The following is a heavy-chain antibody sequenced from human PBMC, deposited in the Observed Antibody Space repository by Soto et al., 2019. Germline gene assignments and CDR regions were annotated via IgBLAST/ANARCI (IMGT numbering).Heavy chain of an antibody. D-gene: IGHD2-15*01. Sequence: GESLKISSKHSGCNFPNFGIAWGRLMPGQGLEWMGTIYPDDSDTRYSPSFQGQVTISADNSIQTAYLQGGSLKASDMALYYCARGTSRSPRGGLGVWRQGTPV. CDR1: GCNFPNFG. V-gene: IGHV5-51*01. J-gene: IGHJ6*01. CDR3: ARGTSRSPRGGLGV. CDR2: IYPDDSDT.